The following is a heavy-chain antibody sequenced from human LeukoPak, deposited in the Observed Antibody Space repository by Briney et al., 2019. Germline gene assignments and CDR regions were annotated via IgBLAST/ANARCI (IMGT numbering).Heavy chain of an antibody. CDR2: ISYDGSNK. Sequence: PGGSLRLSCAASGFTFSSYAMHWVRQAPGKGLEWVAVISYDGSNKYYADSVKGRFTISRDNSKNTLYLQMNSLRAEDTAVYYRARDGYSSGWYFPNNFDYWGQGTLVTVSS. J-gene: IGHJ4*02. D-gene: IGHD6-19*01. CDR1: GFTFSSYA. V-gene: IGHV3-30-3*01. CDR3: ARDGYSSGWYFPNNFDY.